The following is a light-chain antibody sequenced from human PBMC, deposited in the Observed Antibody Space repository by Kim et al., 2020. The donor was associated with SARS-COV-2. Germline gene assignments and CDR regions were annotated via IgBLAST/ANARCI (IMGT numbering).Light chain of an antibody. J-gene: IGKJ2*01. CDR3: QQYNTWPRT. V-gene: IGKV3-15*01. CDR2: GAS. CDR1: QSISSN. Sequence: EIVMTQSPATLSVSPGERATLSCRASQSISSNVAWYQQKPGQAPWLLIYGASTRATGIPARFSGSGSGTEFTLNISSLQSEDFAVYYCQQYNTWPRTFGQGTKLEI.